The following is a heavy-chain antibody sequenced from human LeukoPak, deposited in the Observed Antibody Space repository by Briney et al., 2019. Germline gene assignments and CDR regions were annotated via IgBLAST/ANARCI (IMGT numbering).Heavy chain of an antibody. D-gene: IGHD3-22*01. J-gene: IGHJ4*02. V-gene: IGHV4-30-2*01. Sequence: SETLSLTCAVSGGSISSGGYSWSWIRQPPGKGLEWIGYIYHSGSTYYNPSLKSRVTISVDRSKNQFSLKLSSVTAADTAVYYCAKVRRYYDSSGYYYWGQGTLATVSS. CDR3: AKVRRYYDSSGYYY. CDR2: IYHSGST. CDR1: GGSISSGGYS.